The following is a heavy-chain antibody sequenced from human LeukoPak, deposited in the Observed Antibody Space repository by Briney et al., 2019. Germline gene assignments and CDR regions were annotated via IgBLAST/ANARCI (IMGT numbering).Heavy chain of an antibody. V-gene: IGHV3-48*02. D-gene: IGHD3-16*01. J-gene: IGHJ4*02. CDR3: ARSVGGHFDY. CDR1: GFTFSSYA. Sequence: GGSLRLSCAASGFTFSSYAMNWVRQPPGMGLEWVSYITSNSATIQYADSVKGRFTISRDNAKNSLSLQMNSLRDEDTAVYYCARSVGGHFDYWGQGMLVTVSS. CDR2: ITSNSATI.